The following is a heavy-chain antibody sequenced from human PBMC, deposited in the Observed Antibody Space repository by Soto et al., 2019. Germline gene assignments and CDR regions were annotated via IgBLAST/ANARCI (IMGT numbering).Heavy chain of an antibody. J-gene: IGHJ4*02. Sequence: SETLSLTCTVSGGSISSYYWSWVRQPPGKGLEWIGYIYYSGSTNYDPSLKSRVTISVDTSKNQFSLKLSSVTAADTAVYYCAVSYYYDSSGYRFDYWGQGTLVTVS. CDR1: GGSISSYY. V-gene: IGHV4-59*01. CDR2: IYYSGST. CDR3: AVSYYYDSSGYRFDY. D-gene: IGHD3-22*01.